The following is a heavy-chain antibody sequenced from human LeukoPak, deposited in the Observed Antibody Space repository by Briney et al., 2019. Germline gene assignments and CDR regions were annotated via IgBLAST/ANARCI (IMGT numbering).Heavy chain of an antibody. J-gene: IGHJ4*02. CDR2: IYPGDSDT. V-gene: IGHV5-51*01. D-gene: IGHD3-22*01. CDR1: GDSFTSYW. Sequence: GESLKISCKGSGDSFTSYWIGWVRQMPGKGLEWMGIIYPGDSDTRYSPSFQGQVTISADKSISTAYLQWSSLQASDTALYYCARSRYYYDSSGYYYVNWGQGPLVTVSS. CDR3: ARSRYYYDSSGYYYVN.